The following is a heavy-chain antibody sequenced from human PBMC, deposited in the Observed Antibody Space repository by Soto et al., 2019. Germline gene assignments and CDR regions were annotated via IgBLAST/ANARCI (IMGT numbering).Heavy chain of an antibody. D-gene: IGHD2-2*01. V-gene: IGHV1-18*01. Sequence: ASVKVSCKASGYTFTSYGISWVRQAPGQGLEWMRWISAYIGSTNYAQKLQGRVTMTTDTSTGTAYMELRSLRSDDTAVYYCARDQLLAETDYYYYGMDVWGQGTTVTVSS. CDR2: ISAYIGST. J-gene: IGHJ6*02. CDR1: GYTFTSYG. CDR3: ARDQLLAETDYYYYGMDV.